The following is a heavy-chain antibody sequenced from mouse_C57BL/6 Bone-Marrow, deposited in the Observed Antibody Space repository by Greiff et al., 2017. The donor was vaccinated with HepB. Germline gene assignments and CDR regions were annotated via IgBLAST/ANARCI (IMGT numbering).Heavy chain of an antibody. CDR1: GFTFSSYG. D-gene: IGHD4-1*01. J-gene: IGHJ1*03. CDR3: ARNCDWYFDV. Sequence: EVQVVESGGDLVKPGGSLKLSCAASGFTFSSYGMSWVRQTPDKRLEWVATISSGGSYTYYPDSVKGRFTISRDNAKNTLYLQMSSLKSEDTAMYYCARNCDWYFDVWGTGTTVTVSS. CDR2: ISSGGSYT. V-gene: IGHV5-6*01.